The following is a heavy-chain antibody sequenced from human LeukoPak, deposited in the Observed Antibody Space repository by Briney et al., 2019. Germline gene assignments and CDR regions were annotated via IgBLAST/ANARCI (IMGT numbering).Heavy chain of an antibody. CDR1: GGSISSGGYS. V-gene: IGHV4-30-2*01. Sequence: KASQTLSLTCAVSGGSISSGGYSWSWIRQPPGKGLEWIGYIYHSGSTYYNPSLKSRVTISVDRSKNQFSLKLNSVTAADTAVYYCARGPYGDKTFDYWGQGTLVTVSS. J-gene: IGHJ4*02. D-gene: IGHD4-17*01. CDR2: IYHSGST. CDR3: ARGPYGDKTFDY.